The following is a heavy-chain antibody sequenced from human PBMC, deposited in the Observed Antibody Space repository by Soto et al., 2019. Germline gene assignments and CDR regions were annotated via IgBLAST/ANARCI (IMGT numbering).Heavy chain of an antibody. CDR2: IWYDGSNK. CDR3: ARDEGSGWSSGYGMDV. CDR1: GFTFSSYG. J-gene: IGHJ6*02. Sequence: QVQLVESGGGVVQPGRSLRLSCAASGFTFSSYGMHWVRQAPGKGLEWVAVIWYDGSNKYYADSVKGRFTISRDNSKNTLYLQMNSLRAEDTAVYYCARDEGSGWSSGYGMDVWRQGTTVTVSS. V-gene: IGHV3-33*01. D-gene: IGHD6-19*01.